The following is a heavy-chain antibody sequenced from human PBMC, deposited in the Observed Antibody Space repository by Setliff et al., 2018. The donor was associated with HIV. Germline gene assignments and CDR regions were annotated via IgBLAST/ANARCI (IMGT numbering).Heavy chain of an antibody. CDR3: ARRSGGYDLFFDS. D-gene: IGHD5-12*01. Sequence: PSETLSLTCTVSGNSTTSSDYYWGWVRQPPGKGLEWIGSIYYSGTTYHNPSLKSRVTISVHTSKNLLSLSLVSVTATDTAIYYCARRSGGYDLFFDSWGQGMLVTSPQ. CDR1: GNSTTSSDYY. CDR2: IYYSGTT. V-gene: IGHV4-39*01. J-gene: IGHJ5*02.